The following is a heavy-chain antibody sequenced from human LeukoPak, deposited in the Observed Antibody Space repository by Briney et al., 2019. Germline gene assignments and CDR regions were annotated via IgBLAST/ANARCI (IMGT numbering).Heavy chain of an antibody. D-gene: IGHD2-2*01. CDR1: LYTLTVNY. CDR3: TRWAGTSWFDY. CDR2: MNPNSVVT. V-gene: IGHV1-2*02. Sequence: ASLNVSFKPSLYTLTVNYLHWVRQTPAQGLEWVGWMNPNSVVTVYAQNFQGRVTMTRETSISTAYMELSSLTSDDTAVYYCTRWAGTSWFDYWGQGSLVAVSS. J-gene: IGHJ4*02.